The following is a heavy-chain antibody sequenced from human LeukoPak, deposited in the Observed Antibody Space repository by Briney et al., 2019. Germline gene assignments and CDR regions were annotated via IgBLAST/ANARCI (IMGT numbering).Heavy chain of an antibody. J-gene: IGHJ4*02. V-gene: IGHV4-4*07. D-gene: IGHD3-10*01. CDR1: GGSISSYY. CDR2: IYTSGST. CDR3: ARSSPRWFGESPPKIPFDY. Sequence: SETLSLTCTVPGGSISSYYWSWIRHPAGKGLEWIGRIYTSGSTNYNPSLKSRVTMSVDTSKNQFSLKLSSVTAADTAVYYCARSSPRWFGESPPKIPFDYWGQGTLVTVSS.